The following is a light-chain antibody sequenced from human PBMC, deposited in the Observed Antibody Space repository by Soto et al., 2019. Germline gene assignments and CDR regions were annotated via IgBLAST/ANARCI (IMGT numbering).Light chain of an antibody. V-gene: IGKV1-5*01. CDR3: QQYDTYSLT. Sequence: DIQMTQSPTTLSASVGDRVIITCRASQRMSAWLAWYQQKPGNAPTLLIYDASSLENGVPSRFSGSGSGTDFTLTISSLQPNDFATYYCQQYDTYSLTFGQGTKVEIK. CDR2: DAS. CDR1: QRMSAW. J-gene: IGKJ1*01.